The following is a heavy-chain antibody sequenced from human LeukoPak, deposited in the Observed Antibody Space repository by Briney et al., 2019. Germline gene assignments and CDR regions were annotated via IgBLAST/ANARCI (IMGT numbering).Heavy chain of an antibody. V-gene: IGHV3-30-3*01. Sequence: HPGGSLRLSCAASGSTFSSYAMHWVRQAPGKGLEWVAVISYDGSNKYYADSVKGRFTISRDNSKNTLYLQMNSLRAEDTAVYYCARVSRYYFDYWGQGTLVTVSS. J-gene: IGHJ4*02. CDR3: ARVSRYYFDY. CDR2: ISYDGSNK. CDR1: GSTFSSYA.